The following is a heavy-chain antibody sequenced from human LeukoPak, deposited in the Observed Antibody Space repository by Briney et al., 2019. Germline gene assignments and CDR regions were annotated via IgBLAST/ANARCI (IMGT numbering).Heavy chain of an antibody. CDR3: AKDSTYYYGSGSYYNVSNY. CDR2: ISGSGGST. J-gene: IGHJ4*02. CDR1: GFTFSSYA. D-gene: IGHD3-10*01. Sequence: GGSLRLSCAASGFTFSSYAMSWVRQAPGKGLEWVSTISGSGGSTYYADSVKGRFTISRDNSKNTLYLQMNSLRAEDTAVYYCAKDSTYYYGSGSYYNVSNYWGQGTLVTVSS. V-gene: IGHV3-23*01.